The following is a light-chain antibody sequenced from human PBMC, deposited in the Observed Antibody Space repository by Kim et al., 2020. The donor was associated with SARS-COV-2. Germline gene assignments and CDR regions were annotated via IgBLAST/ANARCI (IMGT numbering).Light chain of an antibody. J-gene: IGKJ4*01. CDR3: QQYNSWPLT. Sequence: VSPGQRATLACRASQSVSSNLAWYQQKPGQAPRLLIYGASTRASGFPARFSGSGSGTDFTLTISSLQSEDFVIYYCQQYNSWPLTFGGGTKVDIK. V-gene: IGKV3-15*01. CDR1: QSVSSN. CDR2: GAS.